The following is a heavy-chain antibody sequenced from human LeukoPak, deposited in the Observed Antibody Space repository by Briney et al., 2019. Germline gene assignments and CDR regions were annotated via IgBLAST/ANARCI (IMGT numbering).Heavy chain of an antibody. CDR2: IYHSGST. V-gene: IGHV4-39*07. CDR3: ARRYDFWSGLSAYFDY. D-gene: IGHD3-3*01. Sequence: PSETLSLTCTVSGGSISSSGYYWGWIRQPPGKGLEWIGSIYHSGSTYYNPSLKSRVTISVDTSKNQFSLKLSSVTAADMAVYYCARRYDFWSGLSAYFDYWGQGTLVTVSS. CDR1: GGSISSSGYY. J-gene: IGHJ4*02.